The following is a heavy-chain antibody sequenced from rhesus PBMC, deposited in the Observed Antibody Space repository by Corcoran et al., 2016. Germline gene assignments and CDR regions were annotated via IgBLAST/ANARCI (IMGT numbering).Heavy chain of an antibody. CDR2: INSVGGSK. Sequence: EVQLVETGGGLVQPGGSLKLSCAASGFTFSSYGMSWVRQAPGKGLEWVSAINSVGGSKYYAYSVKGRFTSSGDNSKTTLSLQRNSLRAEDTAVYYCAKDGWLQSGYRFDVWGPGVLVTVSS. V-gene: IGHV3S5*01. J-gene: IGHJ5-1*01. D-gene: IGHD2-21*01. CDR3: AKDGWLQSGYRFDV. CDR1: GFTFSSYG.